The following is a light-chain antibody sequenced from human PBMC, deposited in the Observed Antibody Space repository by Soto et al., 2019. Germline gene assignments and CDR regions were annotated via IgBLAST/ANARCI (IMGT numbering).Light chain of an antibody. J-gene: IGKJ4*01. CDR2: GAS. CDR3: QQYDSSPLT. Sequence: EIVLTQSPGTLSLSPGERAPSPSGPGKRVSAGYLAWNQQKPAQAPGHLIYGASSRATDIPDRCSGSGSGTDFTLTISRLEPEDFAVYYCQQYDSSPLTFGGGTKVEIK. CDR1: KRVSAGY. V-gene: IGKV3-20*01.